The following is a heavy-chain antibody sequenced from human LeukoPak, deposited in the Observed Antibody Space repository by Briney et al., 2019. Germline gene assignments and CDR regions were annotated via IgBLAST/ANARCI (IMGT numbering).Heavy chain of an antibody. CDR2: ISSSGSTI. CDR1: GFTFSSYE. Sequence: GGSLRLSCAASGFTFSSYEMNWLPQAPGKGLEGVSYISSSGSTIYYADSVKGRFTISRDNAKNSLYLQMNSLRAEDTAVYYCAELGITMIGGVWGKGTTVTISS. D-gene: IGHD3-10*02. J-gene: IGHJ6*04. CDR3: AELGITMIGGV. V-gene: IGHV3-48*03.